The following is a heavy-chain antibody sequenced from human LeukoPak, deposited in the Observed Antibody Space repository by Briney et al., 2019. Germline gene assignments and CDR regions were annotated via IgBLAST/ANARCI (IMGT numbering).Heavy chain of an antibody. CDR1: GGTFSSYA. Sequence: GASVKVSCKASGGTFSSYAISWVRQAPGQGLEWMGGIIPIFGTANYAQKFQGRVTITADESTSTAYMELSSLRSEDTAVYYCASSTSCYAVSSSSCGWYFDYWGQGTLVTVSS. CDR3: ASSTSCYAVSSSSCGWYFDY. D-gene: IGHD2-2*01. J-gene: IGHJ4*02. CDR2: IIPIFGTA. V-gene: IGHV1-69*13.